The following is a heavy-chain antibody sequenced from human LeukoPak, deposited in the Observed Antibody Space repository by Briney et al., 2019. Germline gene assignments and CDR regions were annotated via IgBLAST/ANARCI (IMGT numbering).Heavy chain of an antibody. Sequence: GCSVKVSCKASGGTFSSYAISWVRQAPGKGLEWMGGIIPIVGTANYAQKFQGRVTITADKSTSTAYMELNSLRSEDTAVYYCARDFDGDLSFDDWSEGTLVTVYS. D-gene: IGHD3-9*01. V-gene: IGHV1-69*06. CDR2: IIPIVGTA. CDR3: ARDFDGDLSFDD. J-gene: IGHJ4*02. CDR1: GGTFSSYA.